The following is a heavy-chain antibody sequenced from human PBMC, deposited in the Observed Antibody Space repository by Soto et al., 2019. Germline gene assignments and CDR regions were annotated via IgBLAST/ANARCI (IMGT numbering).Heavy chain of an antibody. Sequence: PSETLSLTCAVSGGSISRGGYSWSWIRQPPGKGLEWIGYIYHSGSTYYNPSLKSRVTISVDRSKNQFSLKLSSVTAADTAVYYCASGLVTTLHFWGQGTLVTVSS. CDR2: IYHSGST. CDR1: GGSISRGGYS. D-gene: IGHD4-17*01. J-gene: IGHJ4*02. CDR3: ASGLVTTLHF. V-gene: IGHV4-30-2*01.